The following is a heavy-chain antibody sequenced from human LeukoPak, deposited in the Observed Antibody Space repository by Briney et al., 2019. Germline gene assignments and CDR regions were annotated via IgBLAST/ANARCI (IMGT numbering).Heavy chain of an antibody. CDR3: ARGGQRMFDY. V-gene: IGHV3-7*01. CDR2: IKQDGGGK. Sequence: PGGTLRLSCAASGFTFTTHWTSWVRQAPGKGLEWVANIKQDGGGKYYLNAVKGRFTISRDNAKNSLFLQMSSLKAEHTVVYDCARGGQRMFDYWGQGTLVTVSS. J-gene: IGHJ4*02. CDR1: GFTFTTHW.